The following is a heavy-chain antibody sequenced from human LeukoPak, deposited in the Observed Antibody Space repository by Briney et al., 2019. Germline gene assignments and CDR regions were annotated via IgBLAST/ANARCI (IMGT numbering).Heavy chain of an antibody. CDR1: GGSISSYY. CDR2: ISGSGGST. V-gene: IGHV3-23*01. D-gene: IGHD2-8*01. CDR3: TKGRGSRVYTSSDS. J-gene: IGHJ5*01. Sequence: PSETLSLTCTVSGGSISSYYWSWIRQPPGKGLEWVSGISGSGGSTYYTDSVKGRLTISRDNSNNTAYLQMNSLRAEDTAVYFCTKGRGSRVYTSSDSWGHGTLVTVSS.